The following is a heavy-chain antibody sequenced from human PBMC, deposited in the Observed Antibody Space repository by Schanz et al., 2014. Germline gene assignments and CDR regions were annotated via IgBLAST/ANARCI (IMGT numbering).Heavy chain of an antibody. CDR2: IKISGDV. CDR3: VRDYNWGFDN. J-gene: IGHJ4*02. CDR1: GFTFSDYY. Sequence: QVQLVESGGGLVKPGGSLRLSCAASGFTFSDYYMNWVRQAPGKGLEWISYIKISGDVFYTDSVKGRFTISRDNAKSSLYLQMSSLRDEDTAIYYCVRDYNWGFDNWGQGTLVTVSS. V-gene: IGHV3-11*04. D-gene: IGHD7-27*01.